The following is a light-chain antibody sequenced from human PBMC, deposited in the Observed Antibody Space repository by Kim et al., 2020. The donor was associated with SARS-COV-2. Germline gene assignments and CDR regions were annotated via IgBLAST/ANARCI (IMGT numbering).Light chain of an antibody. J-gene: IGLJ3*02. V-gene: IGLV2-8*01. CDR2: EVS. CDR3: SSYAGSTNFWV. CDR1: SSDVGGYDY. Sequence: QSALTQPPSASGSPGQSVTISCTGTSSDVGGYDYVSWYQQHPGKAPKLMIYEVSKRTSGVPDRFSGSKSGNTASLPVSGLQAEDEADYYCSSYAGSTNFWVFGGGTQLTVL.